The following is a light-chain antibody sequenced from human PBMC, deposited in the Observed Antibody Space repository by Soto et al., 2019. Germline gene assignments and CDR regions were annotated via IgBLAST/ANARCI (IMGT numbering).Light chain of an antibody. J-gene: IGLJ1*01. Sequence: QAVVTQPPSVSGAPGQTITISCTGSSSNIGAGYDVHWYRQFPGAAPKLLISGDNNRPSGVPDRFSGSKSGTSASLAITGLQAEDEADYYCQSYDSSLSRVFGTGTKLTVL. V-gene: IGLV1-40*01. CDR2: GDN. CDR1: SSNIGAGYD. CDR3: QSYDSSLSRV.